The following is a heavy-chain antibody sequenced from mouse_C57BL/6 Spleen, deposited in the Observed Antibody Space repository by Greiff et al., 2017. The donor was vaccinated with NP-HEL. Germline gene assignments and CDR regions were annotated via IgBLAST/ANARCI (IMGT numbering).Heavy chain of an antibody. J-gene: IGHJ4*01. CDR3: ARSDSNYAYAMDY. CDR1: GYTFTNYW. V-gene: IGHV1-63*01. CDR2: IYPGGGYT. D-gene: IGHD2-5*01. Sequence: VQLQQSGAELVRPGASVKMSCKASGYTFTNYWIGWAKQRPGHGLEWIGDIYPGGGYTNYNEKFKGKATLTADKSSSTAYMQFSSLTSEDSAIYYCARSDSNYAYAMDYWGQGTSVTVSS.